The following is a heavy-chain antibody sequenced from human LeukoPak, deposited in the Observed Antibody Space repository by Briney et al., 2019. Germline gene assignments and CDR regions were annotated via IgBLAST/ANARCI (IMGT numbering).Heavy chain of an antibody. J-gene: IGHJ5*02. V-gene: IGHV4-34*01. D-gene: IGHD5-24*01. CDR3: GSLRSKMATISLRRCDP. CDR1: GGSFSGYY. CDR2: INHSGST. Sequence: KPSETLSLTCAVYGGSFSGYYWSWIRQPPGRGLEWIGEINHSGSTNYNPSLKSRVTISVDTSKNQFSLKLSSVTAADTAVYYCGSLRSKMATISLRRCDPWGQGTLVTVSS.